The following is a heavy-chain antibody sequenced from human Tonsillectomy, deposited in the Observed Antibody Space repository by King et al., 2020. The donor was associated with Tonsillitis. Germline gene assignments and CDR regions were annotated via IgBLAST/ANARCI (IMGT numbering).Heavy chain of an antibody. J-gene: IGHJ3*02. D-gene: IGHD6-19*01. CDR2: ISAYNGNT. V-gene: IGHV1-18*01. Sequence: QLVQSGAEVKKHGASVKVSCKASGYTFTSYGISWVRQAPGQGLEWMGWISAYNGNTNYAQKLQGRVTMTTDTSTSTAYMELRSLRSDDTAVYYCARDMAPIAVAGPDAFDIWGQGTMVTVSS. CDR3: ARDMAPIAVAGPDAFDI. CDR1: GYTFTSYG.